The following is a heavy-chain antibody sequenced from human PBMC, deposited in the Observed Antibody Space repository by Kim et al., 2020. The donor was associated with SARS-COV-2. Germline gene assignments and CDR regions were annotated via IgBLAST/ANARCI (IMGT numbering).Heavy chain of an antibody. CDR3: ARLVIPVVGALDAFDI. CDR2: INHSGST. D-gene: IGHD1-26*01. CDR1: GGSFSGYY. Sequence: SETLSLTCAVYGGSFSGYYWSWIRQPPGKGLEWIGEINHSGSTNYNPSLKSRVTISVDTSKNQFSLKLSSVTAADTAVYYCARLVIPVVGALDAFDIWGQGTMVTVAS. J-gene: IGHJ3*02. V-gene: IGHV4-34*01.